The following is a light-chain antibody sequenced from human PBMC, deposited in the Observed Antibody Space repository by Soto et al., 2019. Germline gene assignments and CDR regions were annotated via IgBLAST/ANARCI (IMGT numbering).Light chain of an antibody. V-gene: IGKV3-20*01. CDR1: QSVSSY. CDR2: DAS. J-gene: IGKJ1*01. Sequence: EIVMTQSPATLSVSPGERATLSCRASQSVSSYLAWYQQKPGQAPRLLIYDASNRATGIPARFSGGGSGTDFTLTINRLEPEDCAVYYCQQYGGSPRTFGQGTKVDIK. CDR3: QQYGGSPRT.